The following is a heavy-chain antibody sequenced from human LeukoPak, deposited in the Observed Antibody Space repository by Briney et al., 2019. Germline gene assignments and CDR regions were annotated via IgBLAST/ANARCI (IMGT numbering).Heavy chain of an antibody. CDR2: ISANNGNR. CDR3: ARQGYGGHSRGAADY. J-gene: IGHJ4*02. Sequence: ASVKVSCKASGYTFTNYGISWVRQAPGQGLEWMGWISANNGNRNYALKLQDRVSMTTDTSTSTAYMELRSLRSDDTAVYYCARQGYGGHSRGAADYWGQGTLVTVSS. CDR1: GYTFTNYG. D-gene: IGHD4-23*01. V-gene: IGHV1-18*01.